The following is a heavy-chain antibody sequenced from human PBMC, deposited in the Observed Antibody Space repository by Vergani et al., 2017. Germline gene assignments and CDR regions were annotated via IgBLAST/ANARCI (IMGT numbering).Heavy chain of an antibody. J-gene: IGHJ4*02. V-gene: IGHV5-51*01. D-gene: IGHD2-21*01. Sequence: EVMLVQSGAEVKKPGESLKISCKYSESSFISNEIAWVRQMSGKSLQWMGNINPIDSKIAYSPSFQGQAIMSLDKSITTAYLQWRGRKASDAAIYYCTGHVPGGDCACLHFDHWCQGTQVTVSS. CDR2: INPIDSKI. CDR3: TGHVPGGDCACLHFDH. CDR1: ESSFISNE.